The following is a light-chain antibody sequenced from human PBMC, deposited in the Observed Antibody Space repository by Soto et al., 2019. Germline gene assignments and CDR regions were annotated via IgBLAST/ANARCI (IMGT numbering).Light chain of an antibody. CDR1: SSVEGGYNY. Sequence: QSVLTQPAAVSGCPGQSISISWTGTSSVEGGYNYVSWWQQHPGKAPKRMIYEVSNRPSGLSTRFSGSKTGNTAPLRTRRLHAEDEADYSFISYTSSSTHYVCGAGTKVTV. CDR3: ISYTSSSTHYV. J-gene: IGLJ1*01. CDR2: EVS. V-gene: IGLV2-14*01.